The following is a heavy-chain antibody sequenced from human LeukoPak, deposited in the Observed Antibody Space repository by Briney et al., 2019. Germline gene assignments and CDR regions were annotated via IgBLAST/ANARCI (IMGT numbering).Heavy chain of an antibody. D-gene: IGHD3-16*02. CDR2: ISGDGGST. CDR3: AKDRWNYDYVWGSYRYTVSAFDI. J-gene: IGHJ3*02. CDR1: GFTSDDYA. V-gene: IGHV3-43*02. Sequence: GGSLRLSCAASGFTSDDYAMHWVRQAPGKGLEWVSLISGDGGSTYYADSVKGRFTISRDNSKNSLYLQMNSLRTEDTALYYCAKDRWNYDYVWGSYRYTVSAFDIWGQGTMVTVSS.